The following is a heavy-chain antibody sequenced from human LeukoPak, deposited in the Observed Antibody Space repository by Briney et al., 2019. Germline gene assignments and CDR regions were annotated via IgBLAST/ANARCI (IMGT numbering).Heavy chain of an antibody. D-gene: IGHD1-26*01. V-gene: IGHV1-45*02. CDR1: GYTFTYRY. Sequence: SVKVSCKASGYTFTYRYLHWVRQAPGQALEWMGWITPFNGNTNYAQKFQDRVTITRDRSMSTAYMELSSLRSEDTAMYYCASSPYSGSYYYYGMDVWGQGTAVTVSS. J-gene: IGHJ6*02. CDR2: ITPFNGNT. CDR3: ASSPYSGSYYYYGMDV.